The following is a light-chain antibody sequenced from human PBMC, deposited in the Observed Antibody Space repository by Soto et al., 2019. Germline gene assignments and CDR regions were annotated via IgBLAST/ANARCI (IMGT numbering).Light chain of an antibody. CDR3: SSYADSSTSVV. CDR2: EGT. V-gene: IGLV2-23*01. Sequence: QSALTQPASVSGSPGQSITISCTGTSSDVGGYNLVSWYQQFPGKAPKLIIYEGTKRPSGVSNRFSGSKSGNTASLTISGLQAEDEADYYCSSYADSSTSVVFGGGTKLTVL. CDR1: SSDVGGYNL. J-gene: IGLJ2*01.